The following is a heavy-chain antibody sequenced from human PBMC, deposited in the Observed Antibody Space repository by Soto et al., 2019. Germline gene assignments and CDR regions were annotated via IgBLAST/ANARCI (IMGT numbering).Heavy chain of an antibody. CDR2: INPNSGGT. CDR1: GYTLTAFY. V-gene: IGHV1-2*02. D-gene: IGHD3-3*01. J-gene: IGHJ5*02. Sequence: ASAKVSCKASGYTLTAFYIHWVRQAPGQGLEWMGWINPNSGGTNYAQRFQGRVTMTRDTSIRTAYMELRRLRSDDTAVYYCATRITVFGLLIPPFDPWGQGTQVTVSS. CDR3: ATRITVFGLLIPPFDP.